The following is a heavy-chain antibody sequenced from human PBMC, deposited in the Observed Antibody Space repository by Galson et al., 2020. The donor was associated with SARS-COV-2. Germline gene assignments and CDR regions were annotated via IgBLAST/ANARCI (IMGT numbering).Heavy chain of an antibody. CDR3: ARSQERGIAAANALDF. V-gene: IGHV3-11*06. J-gene: IGHJ3*01. CDR1: GFTLSGYY. D-gene: IGHD6-13*01. CDR2: ITTSSSYT. Sequence: GESLKISCAASGFTLSGYYMRWIRQAPGKGLEWISYITTSSSYTNYADSVKGRFTISRDNAKNSLYLEMNTLRVEDTAVYYCARSQERGIAAANALDFWGQGTLVTVSS.